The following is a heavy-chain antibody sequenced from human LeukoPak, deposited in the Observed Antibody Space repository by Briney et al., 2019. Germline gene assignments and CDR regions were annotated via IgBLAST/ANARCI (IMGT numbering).Heavy chain of an antibody. CDR1: GGTFSSYA. CDR2: IIPIFGTA. D-gene: IGHD3-16*02. V-gene: IGHV1-69*01. J-gene: IGHJ4*02. Sequence: SVRVSFKASGGTFSSYAISWVRQAPGQGLEWMGGIIPIFGTANYAQKFQGRVTITADESTITDYLELSSLRSEDTAVYYCARGLGDYVWGSYRAFDYWGQGTLVTVSS. CDR3: ARGLGDYVWGSYRAFDY.